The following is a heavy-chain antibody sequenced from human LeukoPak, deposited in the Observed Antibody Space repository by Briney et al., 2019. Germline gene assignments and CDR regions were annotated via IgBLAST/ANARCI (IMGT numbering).Heavy chain of an antibody. CDR2: INPNSGGT. CDR1: GYTFTSNY. CDR3: ARDLLSGDSSAFEDY. V-gene: IGHV1-2*02. J-gene: IGHJ4*02. Sequence: ASVKVSCKAFGYTFTSNYMHWVRQAPGQGLEWMGWINPNSGGTNYAQKFQGRVTMTRDTSISTAYMELSRLRSDDTAVYYCARDLLSGDSSAFEDYWGQGTLVTVSS. D-gene: IGHD3-22*01.